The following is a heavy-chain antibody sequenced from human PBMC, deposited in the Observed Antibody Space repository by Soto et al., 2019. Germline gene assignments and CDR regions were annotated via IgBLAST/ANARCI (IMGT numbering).Heavy chain of an antibody. CDR2: INPTSST. CDR1: GYTFTSYY. Sequence: QVQLVQSGAEVKKPGASVKVSCKASGYTFTSYYMHWVRQAPGQGLEWMGIINPTSSTSYAQKFPGRFTMXRDTXTSTVYMXLSXLRSEDTAVYYCARVYCSGGSCYGIDYWGQGTLVTVSS. D-gene: IGHD2-15*01. J-gene: IGHJ4*02. CDR3: ARVYCSGGSCYGIDY. V-gene: IGHV1-46*01.